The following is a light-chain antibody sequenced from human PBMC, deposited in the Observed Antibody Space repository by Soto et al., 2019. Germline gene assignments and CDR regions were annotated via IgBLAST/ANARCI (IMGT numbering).Light chain of an antibody. J-gene: IGLJ2*01. Sequence: QSVLTQPPSASGTPGQRIAISCSGSSSNIGSNTVNWYQQVPGTAPKLLIYDDNHRPSGVPDRFSGSKSGTSASLAISGLQPEDEAEYHCEAWDDSLTAVVFGGGTKLTVL. CDR3: EAWDDSLTAVV. CDR2: DDN. CDR1: SSNIGSNT. V-gene: IGLV1-44*01.